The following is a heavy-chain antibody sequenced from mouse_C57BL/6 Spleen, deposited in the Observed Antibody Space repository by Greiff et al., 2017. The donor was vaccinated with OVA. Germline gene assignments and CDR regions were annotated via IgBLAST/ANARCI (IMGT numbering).Heavy chain of an antibody. CDR3: AKGFATMITSWYFDV. CDR1: GYTFTSYW. J-gene: IGHJ1*03. V-gene: IGHV1-7*01. D-gene: IGHD2-4*01. CDR2: INPSSGYT. Sequence: QVQLQQSGAELAKPGASVKLSCKASGYTFTSYWMHWVKQRPGQGLEWIGYINPSSGYTKYNQKIKDKATLTADKSSSTAYMQLSSLTYEASAVYYCAKGFATMITSWYFDVWGTGTTVTVSS.